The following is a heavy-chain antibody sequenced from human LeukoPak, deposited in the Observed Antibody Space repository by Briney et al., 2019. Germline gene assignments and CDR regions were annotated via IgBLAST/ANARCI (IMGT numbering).Heavy chain of an antibody. V-gene: IGHV3-30-3*01. CDR2: ISYDGSNK. D-gene: IGHD6-6*01. Sequence: GRSLRLSCAASGFTFSSYAMHWVRQAPGKGLEWVAVISYDGSNKYYADSVKGRFTISRDNSKNTLYLQMNSLRAEDTAVYYCARAAGRGSSSFVDYWGQGTLVAVSS. CDR1: GFTFSSYA. J-gene: IGHJ4*02. CDR3: ARAAGRGSSSFVDY.